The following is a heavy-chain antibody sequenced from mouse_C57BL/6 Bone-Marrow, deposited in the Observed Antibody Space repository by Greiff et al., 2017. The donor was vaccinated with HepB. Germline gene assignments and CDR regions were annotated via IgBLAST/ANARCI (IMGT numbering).Heavy chain of an antibody. V-gene: IGHV1-55*01. Sequence: VQLQQPGAELVKPGASVKMSCKASGYTFTSYWITWVKQRPGQGLEWIGDIYPGSGSTNYNEKFKSKATLTVDTSSSTAYMQLSSLTSEDSAVYYCARAHYGYGGAWFAYWGQGTLVTVSA. CDR2: IYPGSGST. D-gene: IGHD2-2*01. CDR1: GYTFTSYW. CDR3: ARAHYGYGGAWFAY. J-gene: IGHJ3*01.